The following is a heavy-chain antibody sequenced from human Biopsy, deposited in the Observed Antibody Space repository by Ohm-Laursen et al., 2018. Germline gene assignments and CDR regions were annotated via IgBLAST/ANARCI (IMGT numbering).Heavy chain of an antibody. D-gene: IGHD3-22*01. CDR2: VYYTGST. V-gene: IGHV4-59*02. Sequence: GTLSLTCTVSGDSVSSYYWSWIRQPPGKGLQWIGYVYYTGSTDYNPSLQSRVTISVDTSKNHFSLRLRSVTPADTAIYYCARDRGYYSDRTVPGYFDLWGRGTLVTVSS. CDR3: ARDRGYYSDRTVPGYFDL. J-gene: IGHJ2*01. CDR1: GDSVSSYY.